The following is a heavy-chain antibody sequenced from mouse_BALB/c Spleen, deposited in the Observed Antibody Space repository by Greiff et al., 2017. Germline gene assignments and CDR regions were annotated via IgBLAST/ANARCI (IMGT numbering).Heavy chain of an antibody. V-gene: IGHV1S56*01. CDR1: GYTFTSYY. CDR3: ARLWYGNQDYFDV. D-gene: IGHD2-10*02. Sequence: VQLQESGPELVKPGASVRISCKASGYTFTSYYIHWVKQRPGQGLEWIGWIYPGNVNTKYNEKFKGKATLTADKSSSTAYMQLSSLTSEDSAVYFCARLWYGNQDYFDVWGAGTTVTVSS. CDR2: IYPGNVNT. J-gene: IGHJ1*01.